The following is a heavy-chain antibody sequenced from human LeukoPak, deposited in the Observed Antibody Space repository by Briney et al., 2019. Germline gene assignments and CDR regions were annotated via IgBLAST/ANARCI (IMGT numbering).Heavy chain of an antibody. Sequence: SETLSLTCTVPSAAISRSYWIWIRQTPGKGLEWIGYISYSGVSTYNPSLGSRVTISRDTSKNQVSLNLSSVTAADTAVYFCARLPEGGYATSLGWLDPWGQGTRVTVSS. D-gene: IGHD5-24*01. CDR2: ISYSGVS. V-gene: IGHV4-59*08. CDR3: ARLPEGGYATSLGWLDP. J-gene: IGHJ5*02. CDR1: SAAISRSY.